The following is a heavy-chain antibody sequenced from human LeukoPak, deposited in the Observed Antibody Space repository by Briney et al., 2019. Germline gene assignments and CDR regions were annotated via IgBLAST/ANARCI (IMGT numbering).Heavy chain of an antibody. J-gene: IGHJ4*02. CDR2: ISGSGGST. CDR1: GFTFSSYS. CDR3: AEDYGSGSYYNVV. Sequence: GGSLRLSCAASGFTFSSYSRNWVRQAPGKGLEWVSAISGSGGSTYYADSVKGRFTISRDNSKNTLYLQMNRLRAEDTAVYYCAEDYGSGSYYNVVWGQGTLVTVSS. D-gene: IGHD3-10*01. V-gene: IGHV3-23*01.